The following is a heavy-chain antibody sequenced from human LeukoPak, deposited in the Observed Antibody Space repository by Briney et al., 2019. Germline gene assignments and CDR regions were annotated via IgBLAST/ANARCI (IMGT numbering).Heavy chain of an antibody. V-gene: IGHV4-39*01. Sequence: SGTLSLTCTVSGGSISSSSYYWGWIRQPPGKGLEWIGSIYYSGSTYYSPSLKSRVTISVDTSKNQFSLKLSSVTAADTAVYYCARRELGGQTGFGPWGQGTLVTVSS. CDR3: ARRELGGQTGFGP. D-gene: IGHD2-15*01. J-gene: IGHJ5*02. CDR1: GGSISSSSYY. CDR2: IYYSGST.